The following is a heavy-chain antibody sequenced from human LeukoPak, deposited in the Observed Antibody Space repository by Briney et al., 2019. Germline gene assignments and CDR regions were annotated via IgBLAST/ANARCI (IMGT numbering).Heavy chain of an antibody. J-gene: IGHJ6*02. D-gene: IGHD3-16*02. V-gene: IGHV4-59*01. CDR1: GGSISSYY. CDR3: ARDWITFGGVIVNSYFYGMDV. Sequence: SETLSLNCTVSGGSISSYYWSWIRQPPGKGLESIEHTYYSGTTNYNPSLKSRVTISVDTSKNQFSLKLSSVTAADTAVYYCARDWITFGGVIVNSYFYGMDVWGQGTSVTVSS. CDR2: TYYSGTT.